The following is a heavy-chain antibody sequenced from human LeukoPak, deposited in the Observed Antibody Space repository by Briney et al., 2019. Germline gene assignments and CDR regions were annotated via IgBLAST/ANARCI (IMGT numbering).Heavy chain of an antibody. V-gene: IGHV4-30-4*07. CDR2: IYSSGSS. J-gene: IGHJ2*01. D-gene: IGHD3-10*01. Sequence: SQTLSLTCVVSGGSISTGAFSWYWLRQPPGQGPEWIGYIYSSGSSYYNPSLQSRFIISVDTSKNQLSLRVTSVTAADTAVYYCARILRFGEPNWYFDLWGRGTQVTVSS. CDR3: ARILRFGEPNWYFDL. CDR1: GGSISTGAFS.